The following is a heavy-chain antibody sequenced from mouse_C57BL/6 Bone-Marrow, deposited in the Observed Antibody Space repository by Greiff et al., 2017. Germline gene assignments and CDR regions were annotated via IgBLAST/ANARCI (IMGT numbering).Heavy chain of an antibody. CDR3: AKGIYGNPFAY. V-gene: IGHV5-6*02. CDR1: GFTFSSYG. J-gene: IGHJ3*01. D-gene: IGHD2-1*01. CDR2: ISSGGSYT. Sequence: EVMLVESGGDLVKPGGSLKLSCAASGFTFSSYGMSWVRQTPDKRLEWVATISSGGSYTYYPDSVKGRFTISRDNAKNTLYLQMSSLKSEDTAMYYCAKGIYGNPFAYWGQGTLVTVSA.